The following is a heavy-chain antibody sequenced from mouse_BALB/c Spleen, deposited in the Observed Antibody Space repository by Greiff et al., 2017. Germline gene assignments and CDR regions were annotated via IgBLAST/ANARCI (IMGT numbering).Heavy chain of an antibody. CDR1: GYTFTNYW. Sequence: VQLQQSGAELVRPWTSVKISCKASGYTFTNYWLGWVKQRPGHGLEWIGDIYPGGGYTNYNEKFKGKATLTADTSSSTAYMQLSSLTSEDSAVYFCARRYDGYYAFAYWGQGTLVTVSA. CDR3: ARRYDGYYAFAY. D-gene: IGHD2-3*01. V-gene: IGHV1-63*02. J-gene: IGHJ3*01. CDR2: IYPGGGYT.